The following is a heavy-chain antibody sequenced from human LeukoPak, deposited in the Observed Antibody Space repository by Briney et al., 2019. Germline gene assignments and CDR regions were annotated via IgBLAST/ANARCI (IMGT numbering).Heavy chain of an antibody. V-gene: IGHV4-39*01. CDR1: GGSISSSSYY. J-gene: IGHJ4*02. D-gene: IGHD1-1*01. CDR2: IYYSGST. CDR3: ARATTGTLYYFDY. Sequence: SEALSLTCTVSGGSISSSSYYWGWIRQPPGKGLEWIGSIYYSGSTYYNPSLKSRVTISVDTSKNQFSLKLSSVTAADTAVYYCARATTGTLYYFDYWAQGTLVTVSS.